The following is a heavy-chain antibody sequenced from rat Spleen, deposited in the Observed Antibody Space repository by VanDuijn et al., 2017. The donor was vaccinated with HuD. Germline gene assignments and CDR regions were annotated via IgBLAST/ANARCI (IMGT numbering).Heavy chain of an antibody. J-gene: IGHJ2*01. V-gene: IGHV5-29*01. CDR3: RTRDNIYSY. CDR1: GFTFSDYG. CDR2: ISYGDSSGHSST. Sequence: EVQLVESGGGLVQPGRSLKLSCAASGFTFSDYGMAWVRQAPTKGLEWVATISYGDSSGHSSTYYRDSVKGRFTISRDNAKSTLSLQMDRLRSEDAAAYYCRTRDNIYSYWGQGVMFTVSS. D-gene: IGHD1-10*01.